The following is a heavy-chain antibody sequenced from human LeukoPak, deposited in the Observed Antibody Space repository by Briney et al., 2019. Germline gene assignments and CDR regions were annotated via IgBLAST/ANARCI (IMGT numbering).Heavy chain of an antibody. CDR1: GGSISSGGYY. D-gene: IGHD5-24*01. V-gene: IGHV4-31*03. Sequence: SQTLSLTCTVSGGSISSGGYYWSWIRQHPGKGLEWIGYIYYSGSTYYNPSLKSRVTISVDTFKNQFSLKLSSVTAADTAVYYCASLNRDGYNTPWYWGQGTLVTVSS. CDR3: ASLNRDGYNTPWY. CDR2: IYYSGST. J-gene: IGHJ4*02.